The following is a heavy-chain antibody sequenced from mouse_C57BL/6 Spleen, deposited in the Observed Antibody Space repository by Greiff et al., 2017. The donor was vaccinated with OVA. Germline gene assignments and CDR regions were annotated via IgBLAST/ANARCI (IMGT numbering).Heavy chain of an antibody. CDR1: GYTFTDYN. J-gene: IGHJ1*03. V-gene: IGHV1-18*01. Sequence: VQLQQSGPELVKPGASVKIPCKASGYTFTDYNMDWVKQSHGKSLEWIGDINPNNGGTIYNQKFKGKATLTVDKSSSTAYMELRSLTSEDTAVYYCARRGDYGSSLWYFDVWGTGTTVTVSS. CDR2: INPNNGGT. CDR3: ARRGDYGSSLWYFDV. D-gene: IGHD1-1*01.